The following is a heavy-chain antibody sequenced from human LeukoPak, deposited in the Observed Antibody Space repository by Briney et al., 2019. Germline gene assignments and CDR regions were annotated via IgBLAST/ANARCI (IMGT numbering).Heavy chain of an antibody. CDR2: IYYGGST. V-gene: IGHV4-39*07. CDR3: ATPAGYSSS. Sequence: SETLSLTCSVSGGSISSSSYYWGWIRQPPGKGLEWIGSIYYGGSTYYNPSLKSRVTISVDTSKNQFSLKVSSVTAADTAVYYCATPAGYSSSWGQGTLVTVSS. D-gene: IGHD6-13*01. CDR1: GGSISSSSYY. J-gene: IGHJ4*02.